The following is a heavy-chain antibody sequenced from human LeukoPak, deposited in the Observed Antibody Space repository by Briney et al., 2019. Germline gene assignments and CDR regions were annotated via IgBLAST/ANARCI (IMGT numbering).Heavy chain of an antibody. CDR2: INHSGST. CDR3: ARGRGGIAVAGTRYYFDY. J-gene: IGHJ4*02. V-gene: IGHV4-34*01. Sequence: PSETLSLTCGVYGGSFSAYYWTWIRQPPGKGLEWIGEINHSGSTNYNPSLKSRVTISVDTSKNQFSLKLSSVTAADTAVYYCARGRGGIAVAGTRYYFDYWGQGTLVTVSS. CDR1: GGSFSAYY. D-gene: IGHD6-19*01.